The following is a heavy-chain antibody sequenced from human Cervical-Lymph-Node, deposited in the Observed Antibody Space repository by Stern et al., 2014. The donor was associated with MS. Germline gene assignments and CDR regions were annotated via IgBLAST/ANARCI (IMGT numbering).Heavy chain of an antibody. Sequence: QVQLQQWGAGLLRPSETLSLTCAAQGASFSDNYWSWIRQTPGKGLEWIGEINRSGGSQCQPSLMRRATLSVDPSRNQFSLKLSSLTAADTAMYYCARERKVERSSRLLVSFDVWGQGTLVTVSS. J-gene: IGHJ3*01. V-gene: IGHV4-34*01. D-gene: IGHD1-1*01. CDR2: INRSGGS. CDR1: GASFSDNY. CDR3: ARERKVERSSRLLVSFDV.